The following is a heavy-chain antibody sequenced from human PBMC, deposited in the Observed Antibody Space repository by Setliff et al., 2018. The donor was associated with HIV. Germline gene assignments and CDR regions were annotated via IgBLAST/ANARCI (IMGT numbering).Heavy chain of an antibody. CDR1: GGSINTYY. D-gene: IGHD3-22*01. V-gene: IGHV4-4*07. CDR3: ARDRLTYYFGY. J-gene: IGHJ4*02. CDR2: FYNSGST. Sequence: PSETLSLTCTVSGGSINTYYWSWIRQPAGKGLEWIGRFYNSGSTNYNPSLKSRVTMSVDTSKNQFSLKLSSVTAADTAVYYCARDRLTYYFGYWGQGILVTVSS.